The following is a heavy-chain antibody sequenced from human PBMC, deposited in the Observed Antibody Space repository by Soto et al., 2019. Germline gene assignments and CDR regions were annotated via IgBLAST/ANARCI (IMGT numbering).Heavy chain of an antibody. CDR2: ISSSSSYI. CDR3: ARDRQGGEVLHLGELSLQPIDY. J-gene: IGHJ4*02. V-gene: IGHV3-21*01. Sequence: GGSLRLSCAASGFTFSSYSMNWVRQAPGKGLEWVSSISSSSSYIYYADSVKGRFTISRDNAKNSLYLQMNSLRAEDTAVYYCARDRQGGEVLHLGELSLQPIDYWGQGTLVTVSS. D-gene: IGHD3-16*02. CDR1: GFTFSSYS.